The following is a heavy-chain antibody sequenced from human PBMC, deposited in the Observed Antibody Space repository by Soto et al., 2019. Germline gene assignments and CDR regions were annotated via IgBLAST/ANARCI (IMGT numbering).Heavy chain of an antibody. V-gene: IGHV1-3*01. CDR3: ASYMGYSSGSRCPRSCFGR. CDR2: INAGNGNI. D-gene: IGHD2-15*01. J-gene: IGHJ5*02. Sequence: ASVKVSCKASGYTFTSYAMHLVRQATGQRPEGMGWINAGNGNIKYSQKFQGRVTITRDTSASPAYMVLTSLRTEDPAVYYCASYMGYSSGSRCPRSCFGRWGQGSRGAVSS. CDR1: GYTFTSYA.